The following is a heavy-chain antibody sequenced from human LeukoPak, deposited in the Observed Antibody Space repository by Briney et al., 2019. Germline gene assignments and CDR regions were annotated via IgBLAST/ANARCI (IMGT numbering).Heavy chain of an antibody. J-gene: IGHJ4*02. CDR3: ARGYCSSTSCTNDY. CDR2: ITSNGGTT. CDR1: GFSLSTYD. V-gene: IGHV3-64*01. D-gene: IGHD2-2*01. Sequence: VGSLRLSCVASGFSLSTYDMYWVRQAPGKGLEYVSAITSNGGTTYYANSVKGRFTISRDNSKNTLYLQMGSLRAEDMAVYYCARGYCSSTSCTNDYWGQGTLVTVSS.